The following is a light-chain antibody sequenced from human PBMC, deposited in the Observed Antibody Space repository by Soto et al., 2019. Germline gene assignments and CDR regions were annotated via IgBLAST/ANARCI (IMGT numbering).Light chain of an antibody. V-gene: IGLV3-1*01. Sequence: SYELTQPPSVSVSPGQPASFTGPGVKLGNKYACWYQKKPGQSPVLVIYQESKRPSGIPERFSGSNSGNTATLTISGTQAMDEADYYCQAWDSSTVVFGGGTKLTVL. J-gene: IGLJ2*01. CDR3: QAWDSSTVV. CDR2: QES. CDR1: KLGNKY.